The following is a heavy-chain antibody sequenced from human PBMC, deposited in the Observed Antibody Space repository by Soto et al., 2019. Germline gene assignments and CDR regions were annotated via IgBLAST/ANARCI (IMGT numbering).Heavy chain of an antibody. V-gene: IGHV4-61*01. CDR3: ARVMEGDDYGVNDAFDI. J-gene: IGHJ3*02. CDR1: GGSVSSGSYY. CDR2: IYYSGST. Sequence: SETLSVTWTVSGGSVSSGSYYWSWIRQPPGKGLEWIGYIYYSGSTNYNPSLKSRVTISVDTSKNQFSLKLSSVTAADTAVYYCARVMEGDDYGVNDAFDIWGQGTMVTVSS. D-gene: IGHD4-17*01.